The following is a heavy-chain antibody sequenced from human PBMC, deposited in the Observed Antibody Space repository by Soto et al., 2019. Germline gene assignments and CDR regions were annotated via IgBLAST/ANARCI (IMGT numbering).Heavy chain of an antibody. V-gene: IGHV4-59*01. D-gene: IGHD5-12*01. J-gene: IGHJ4*02. Sequence: KPSETLSLTGTVSGGSISSSYWSWIRQPPGKGLEWIGYIYDSGSTYYNSSLKSRVTMSVDTSKNQFSLKLSSVTAADTAVYYCARAPLDIVATNFDYWGQGTLVTVSS. CDR3: ARAPLDIVATNFDY. CDR1: GGSISSSY. CDR2: IYDSGST.